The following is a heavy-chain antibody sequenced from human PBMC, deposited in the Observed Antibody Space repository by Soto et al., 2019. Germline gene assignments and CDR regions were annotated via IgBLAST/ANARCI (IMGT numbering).Heavy chain of an antibody. CDR1: GFTFSSYA. J-gene: IGHJ4*02. Sequence: GGSLRLSCAASGFTFSSYAMSWVRQAPGKGLEWVSAISGSGGGTYYADSVKGRFTISRDNSKNTLYLQMNSLRAEDTAVYYCAKDGSSGYYYFDYWGQGTLVTVSS. V-gene: IGHV3-23*01. CDR3: AKDGSSGYYYFDY. D-gene: IGHD3-22*01. CDR2: ISGSGGGT.